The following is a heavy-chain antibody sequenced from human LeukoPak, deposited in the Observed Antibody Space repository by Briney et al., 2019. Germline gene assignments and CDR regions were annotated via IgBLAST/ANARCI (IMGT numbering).Heavy chain of an antibody. CDR1: GYSFTSYW. V-gene: IGHV5-51*01. Sequence: GESLKISCKGSGYSFTSYWIGWVRQMPGRGLEWMGIISPDDSEIRYSPSFRGQVTISADKSISTAYLQWSRLKASDTAFYYCARHEGSGSYYSYWGQGTLVTVSS. CDR3: ARHEGSGSYYSY. CDR2: ISPDDSEI. J-gene: IGHJ4*02. D-gene: IGHD1-26*01.